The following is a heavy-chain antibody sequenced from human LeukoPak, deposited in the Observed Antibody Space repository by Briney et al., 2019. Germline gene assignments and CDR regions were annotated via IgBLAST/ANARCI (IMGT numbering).Heavy chain of an antibody. CDR2: IYYSGST. J-gene: IGHJ5*02. V-gene: IGHV4-59*01. Sequence: PSETLSLTCTVSGGSISSYYWNWIRQPPGKGLEWMGYIYYSGSTNYNPSLKSRVTISVDMSKNKFSLKLSSVTAADTAVYYCARENYDSSGYNNWFDPWGQGTLVTVSS. CDR1: GGSISSYY. CDR3: ARENYDSSGYNNWFDP. D-gene: IGHD3-22*01.